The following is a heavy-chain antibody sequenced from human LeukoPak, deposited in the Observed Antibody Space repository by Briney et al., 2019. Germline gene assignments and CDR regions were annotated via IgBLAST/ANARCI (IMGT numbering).Heavy chain of an antibody. V-gene: IGHV1-69*01. D-gene: IGHD6-13*01. J-gene: IGHJ5*02. CDR1: GGTFSSYA. CDR2: IIPIFGTA. Sequence: SVKVSCKASGGTFSSYAISWVRQAPGQGLEWMGGIIPIFGTANYAQKFQGRVTITADESTSTAYMELSSLRSEDTAVYYCASEIAAAGTRWFDPWGQGTLVTVFS. CDR3: ASEIAAAGTRWFDP.